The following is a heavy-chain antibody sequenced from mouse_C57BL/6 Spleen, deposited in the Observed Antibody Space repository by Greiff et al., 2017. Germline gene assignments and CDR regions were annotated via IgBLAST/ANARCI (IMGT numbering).Heavy chain of an antibody. CDR1: GFTFSDYY. CDR2: ISNGGGST. V-gene: IGHV5-12*01. Sequence: EVQLVESGGGLVQPGGSLKLSCAASGFTFSDYYMYWVRQTPEKRLEWVAYISNGGGSTYYPDTVKGRFTLSRDNAKNTRYLQMSRLKSEDTAMYYCARQFITTAEGYFDVWGTGTTVTVSS. J-gene: IGHJ1*03. CDR3: ARQFITTAEGYFDV. D-gene: IGHD1-1*01.